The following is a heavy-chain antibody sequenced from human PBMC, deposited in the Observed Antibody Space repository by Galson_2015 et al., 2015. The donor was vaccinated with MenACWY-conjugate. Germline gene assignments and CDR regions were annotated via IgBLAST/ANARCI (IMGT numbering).Heavy chain of an antibody. CDR2: MNPVDSET. D-gene: IGHD3-16*01. CDR1: GYTFTNNW. Sequence: QSGAEVKKPGESLKISCKGSGYTFTNNWIGWVRQMPGKGLEWMGIMNPVDSETRYSPSFQGQVAISADKSISTTFLEWSSLKASDTAVYCCARGAQGYFDYWGQGALVTVSS. J-gene: IGHJ4*02. CDR3: ARGAQGYFDY. V-gene: IGHV5-51*01.